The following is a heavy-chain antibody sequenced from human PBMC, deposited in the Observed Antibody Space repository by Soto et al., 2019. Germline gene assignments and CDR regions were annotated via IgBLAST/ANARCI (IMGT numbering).Heavy chain of an antibody. Sequence: GESLKIYCKDSGYNFTNYWITWVRRVPGKGLEWMGRIDPHDSYAKYNPSFEGHVTLSVEKSIATASLKWRNLKASDTGIYYCARLDCGTDCRQYFFDYWGQGTLVTVSS. CDR3: ARLDCGTDCRQYFFDY. J-gene: IGHJ4*02. CDR1: GYNFTNYW. V-gene: IGHV5-10-1*01. D-gene: IGHD2-21*02. CDR2: IDPHDSYA.